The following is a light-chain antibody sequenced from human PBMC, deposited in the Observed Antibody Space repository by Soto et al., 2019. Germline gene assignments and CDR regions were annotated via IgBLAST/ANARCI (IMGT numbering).Light chain of an antibody. Sequence: QSALTQPASVSGSPGQSITISCTGTSSDAGGYNYVSWYQQHPGKAPKLMIYDVSNRPSGVSNRFSGSKSGNTASLTISGLQAEDEADYYCSSYTSSSSAVFGGGTKVTVL. J-gene: IGLJ2*01. CDR1: SSDAGGYNY. CDR2: DVS. CDR3: SSYTSSSSAV. V-gene: IGLV2-14*01.